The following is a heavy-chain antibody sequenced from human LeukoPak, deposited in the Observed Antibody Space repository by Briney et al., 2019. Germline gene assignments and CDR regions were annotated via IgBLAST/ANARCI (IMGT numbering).Heavy chain of an antibody. D-gene: IGHD6-13*01. CDR1: GFTFSSFG. J-gene: IGHJ4*02. CDR3: AREYLGYSTRIFDY. Sequence: PGTSLRLSCAASGFTFSSFGMHWVRHAPGKGLEWVALISYDGNTAYYADSVRGRFTVSSDNSKTTVYLRMNSMSPEDTAVYYCAREYLGYSTRIFDYWGQGTLVTVSS. CDR2: ISYDGNTA. V-gene: IGHV3-30*03.